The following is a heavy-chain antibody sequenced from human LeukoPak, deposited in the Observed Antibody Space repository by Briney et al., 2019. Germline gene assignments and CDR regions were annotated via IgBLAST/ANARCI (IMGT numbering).Heavy chain of an antibody. CDR2: IRYDGSNK. D-gene: IGHD6-13*01. J-gene: IGHJ4*02. CDR3: AKGPKLYSSSWMSDY. Sequence: PGGSLRLSCAASGFTFSSYGMHWVRQAPGKGLEWVAFIRYDGSNKYYADSVKGRFTISRDNSKITLYLQMNSLRAEDTAVYYCAKGPKLYSSSWMSDYWGQGTLVTVSS. V-gene: IGHV3-30*02. CDR1: GFTFSSYG.